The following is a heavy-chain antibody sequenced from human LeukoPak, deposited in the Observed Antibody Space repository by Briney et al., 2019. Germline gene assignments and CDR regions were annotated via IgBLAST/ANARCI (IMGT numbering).Heavy chain of an antibody. D-gene: IGHD2-2*01. CDR3: ARDYTDPIVVVPAAMDY. V-gene: IGHV1-18*01. CDR1: GYTYTSYG. CDR2: ISAYNGNT. Sequence: ASVKVSCKASGYTYTSYGISWVRQAPGQGLEWMGWISAYNGNTNYAQKLQGRVTMTTDTSTNTAYMELRSLRSDDTAVYYCARDYTDPIVVVPAAMDYWGQGTLVTVSS. J-gene: IGHJ4*02.